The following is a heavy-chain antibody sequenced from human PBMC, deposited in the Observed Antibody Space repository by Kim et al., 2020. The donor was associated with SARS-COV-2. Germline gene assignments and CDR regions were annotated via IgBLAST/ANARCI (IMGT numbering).Heavy chain of an antibody. V-gene: IGHV3-21*01. J-gene: IGHJ4*02. CDR2: ISSSGTYI. CDR1: GYTISTYN. CDR3: ARDQVSIFDSSGYYYVFEY. Sequence: GGSLRLSCAASGYTISTYNMNWVRQAPGKGLEWISSISSSGTYINYADSVKGRFTISSDNARNSLYLQMNSLRVEDTAVYYCARDQVSIFDSSGYYYVFEYWGQGTLVTVSS. D-gene: IGHD3-22*01.